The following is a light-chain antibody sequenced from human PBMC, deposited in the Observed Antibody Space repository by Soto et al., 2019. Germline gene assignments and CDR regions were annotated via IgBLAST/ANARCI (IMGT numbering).Light chain of an antibody. CDR2: GNS. V-gene: IGLV1-40*01. Sequence: QSVLTQPPSVSGAPGQRVTISCTGSSSNIGAGYDVHWYQQLPGTAPKLLIYGNSNRPSGVPDRFSGSKSGTSASLAITGLQAEDEADYYCRSYAGNNNYVFGTGTKVTVL. J-gene: IGLJ1*01. CDR1: SSNIGAGYD. CDR3: RSYAGNNNYV.